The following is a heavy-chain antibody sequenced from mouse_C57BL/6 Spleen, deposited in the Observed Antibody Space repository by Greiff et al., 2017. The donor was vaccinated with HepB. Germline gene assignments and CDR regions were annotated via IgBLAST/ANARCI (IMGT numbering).Heavy chain of an antibody. CDR1: GFTFSDYY. CDR3: ARVRYYYGPFDY. D-gene: IGHD1-1*01. Sequence: EVQVVESEGGLVQPGSSMKLSCTASGFTFSDYYMAWVRQVPEKGLEWVANINYDGSSTYYLDSLKSRFIISRDNAKNILYLQMSSLKSEDTATYYCARVRYYYGPFDYWGQGTTLTVSS. V-gene: IGHV5-16*01. CDR2: INYDGSST. J-gene: IGHJ2*01.